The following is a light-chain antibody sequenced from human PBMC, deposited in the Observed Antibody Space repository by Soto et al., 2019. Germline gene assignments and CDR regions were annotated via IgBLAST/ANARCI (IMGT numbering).Light chain of an antibody. CDR1: QSVRSSY. Sequence: EIVLTQSPGTLSLSPGERATLSCRASQSVRSSYLAWYQQKPGQAPRLLIYGASSRATGIPDRFSGTGSGTDFTLSISRLEPEDFAVYYCQHYGGSPYTFGQGTTLEIK. CDR3: QHYGGSPYT. CDR2: GAS. J-gene: IGKJ2*01. V-gene: IGKV3-20*01.